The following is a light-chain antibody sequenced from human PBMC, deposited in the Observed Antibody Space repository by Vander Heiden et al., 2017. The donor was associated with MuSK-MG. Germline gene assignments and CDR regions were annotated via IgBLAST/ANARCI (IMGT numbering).Light chain of an antibody. CDR2: GAA. J-gene: IGKJ2*04. CDR1: QSVSSSN. CDR3: QQYGSARTCS. Sequence: EIVFTPFPGPLFLFPGERATPACSARQSVSSSNLAGYQQKHGRAPRSLIYGAASRAIGIPDRFSGGGSWADFTITIIRLEHDDFAVDYCQQYGSARTCSFGGGTKLEIK. V-gene: IGKV3-20*01.